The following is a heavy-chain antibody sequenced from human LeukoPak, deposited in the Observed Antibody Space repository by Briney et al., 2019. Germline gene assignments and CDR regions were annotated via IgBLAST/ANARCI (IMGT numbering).Heavy chain of an antibody. Sequence: ASVKVSCKASGYSFTSFGISWVRPAPGQGLEWMGWISAYNGNTRSAQKFQGRVAMTTDTSTSTAYMELRSLRFDDTAVFYCVRDLGVDTSMIFFDFWGQGTLVTVST. CDR1: GYSFTSFG. CDR3: VRDLGVDTSMIFFDF. D-gene: IGHD3/OR15-3a*01. J-gene: IGHJ4*02. V-gene: IGHV1-18*01. CDR2: ISAYNGNT.